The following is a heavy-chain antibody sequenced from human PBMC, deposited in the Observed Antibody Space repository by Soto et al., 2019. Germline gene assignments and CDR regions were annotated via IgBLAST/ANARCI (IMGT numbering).Heavy chain of an antibody. J-gene: IGHJ4*02. V-gene: IGHV4-59*01. CDR2: IYYSGNT. CDR3: ARALFHRICGPL. Sequence: SETLSLTCTVSGGYIGSYYWSWVLQPPGKGLEWIGYIYYSGNTNYNPSLKSRVTISIDTSKNQFSLNLRSVTAADTAVYYYARALFHRICGPLWGQGTRVTVSS. D-gene: IGHD2-21*01. CDR1: GGYIGSYY.